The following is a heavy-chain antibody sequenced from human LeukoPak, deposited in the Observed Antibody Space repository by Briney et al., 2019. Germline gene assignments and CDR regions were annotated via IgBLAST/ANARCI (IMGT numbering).Heavy chain of an antibody. CDR3: ARVPYYYYYMDV. J-gene: IGHJ6*03. V-gene: IGHV4-4*07. CDR1: GGSINNSY. Sequence: SETLSLTCTVSGGSINNSYWTWIRQPPGKGLEWIGRIYTSGSTNYNPSLRSRVTISADTSKNQFSLKLTSVTAADTAVYYCARVPYYYYYMDVWGKGTTVTVSS. CDR2: IYTSGST.